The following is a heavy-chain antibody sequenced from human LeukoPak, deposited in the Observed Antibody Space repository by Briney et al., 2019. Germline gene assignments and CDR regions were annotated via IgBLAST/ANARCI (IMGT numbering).Heavy chain of an antibody. CDR1: GGTFSSYA. CDR2: IIPILGIA. Sequence: SVKVSCKASGGTFSSYAISWVRQAPGQGLEWMGRIIPILGIANYAQKFQGRVTIAADKSTSTAYMELSSLRSEDTAVYYCARLPCSGGSCYRAYYYYGMDVWGQGTTVTVSS. V-gene: IGHV1-69*04. J-gene: IGHJ6*02. CDR3: ARLPCSGGSCYRAYYYYGMDV. D-gene: IGHD2-15*01.